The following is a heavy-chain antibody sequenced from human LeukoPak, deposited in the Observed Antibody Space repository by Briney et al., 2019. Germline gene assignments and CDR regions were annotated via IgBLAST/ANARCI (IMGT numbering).Heavy chain of an antibody. V-gene: IGHV3-30*03. J-gene: IGHJ6*03. D-gene: IGHD2-2*01. CDR1: GFTFSSYA. CDR2: ISDDGSNK. Sequence: GGYLRRSCAASGFTFSSYAMHWVRQAPGEGLEWVALISDDGSNKYYADSVKGRFTISRDNSKNTLYLQVDSLRVEDTAVHYCAREAGYQLLSGYYYYMDVWGKGTTVTVSS. CDR3: AREAGYQLLSGYYYYMDV.